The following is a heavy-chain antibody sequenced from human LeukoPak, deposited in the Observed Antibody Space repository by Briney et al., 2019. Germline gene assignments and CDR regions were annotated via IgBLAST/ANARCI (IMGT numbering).Heavy chain of an antibody. Sequence: GGSLRLSCAASGFTFSSYSMNWVRQAPGKVLEWVSSISSGGGYTYYADSVKGRFTISRDNAKNSLYLQMNSLRAEDTAVYYCARNLLISGYYYYYMDVWGKGTTVTVSS. CDR2: ISSGGGYT. J-gene: IGHJ6*03. V-gene: IGHV3-21*06. D-gene: IGHD3-16*01. CDR1: GFTFSSYS. CDR3: ARNLLISGYYYYYMDV.